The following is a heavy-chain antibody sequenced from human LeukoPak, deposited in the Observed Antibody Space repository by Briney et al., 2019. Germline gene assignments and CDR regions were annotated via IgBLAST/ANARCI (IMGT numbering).Heavy chain of an antibody. D-gene: IGHD3-10*01. CDR2: IYPGDSDT. CDR3: ARLRDGRAFGAIDY. CDR1: GYSFTTYW. Sequence: GESLKISCKDSGYSFTTYWIVWVRQMPGEGLELMGIIYPGDSDTKYNPSFEGQVTISADKSISTAYLQWSSLKASDSAMYYCARLRDGRAFGAIDYWGQGTLATVSS. J-gene: IGHJ4*02. V-gene: IGHV5-51*01.